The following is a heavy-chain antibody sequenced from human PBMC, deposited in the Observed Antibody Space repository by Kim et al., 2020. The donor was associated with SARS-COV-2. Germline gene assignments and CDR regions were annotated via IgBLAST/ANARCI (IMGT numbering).Heavy chain of an antibody. V-gene: IGHV4-39*01. CDR2: IYYSGST. CDR1: GGSISSSSYY. CDR3: ARLEWGSGWHIFDY. J-gene: IGHJ4*02. D-gene: IGHD6-19*01. Sequence: SETLSLTCTVSGGSISSSSYYWGWIRQPPGKGLEWIGSIYYSGSTYYNPSLKSRVTISVDTSKNQFSLKLSSVTAADTAVYYCARLEWGSGWHIFDYWGQGTLVTVSS.